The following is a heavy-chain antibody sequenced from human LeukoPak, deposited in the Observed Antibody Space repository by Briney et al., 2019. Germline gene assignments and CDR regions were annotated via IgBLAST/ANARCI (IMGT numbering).Heavy chain of an antibody. V-gene: IGHV3-21*01. Sequence: GGSLRLSCAASGFTFSSYSMNWVRQAPGKGLEWVSSISSSSSYIYYADSVKGRFTISRDNAKNSLFLQMNSLRAEDTAVYYCARGYSSGWSNNWFDPWGQGTLVTVSS. CDR1: GFTFSSYS. CDR3: ARGYSSGWSNNWFDP. D-gene: IGHD6-19*01. CDR2: ISSSSSYI. J-gene: IGHJ5*02.